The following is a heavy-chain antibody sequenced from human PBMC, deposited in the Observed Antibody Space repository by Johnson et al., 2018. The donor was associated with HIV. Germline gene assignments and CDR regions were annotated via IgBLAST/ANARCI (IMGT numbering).Heavy chain of an antibody. CDR2: ISTSGTTI. D-gene: IGHD4-17*01. CDR1: GFTFRDYY. V-gene: IGHV3-11*01. J-gene: IGHJ3*02. Sequence: QVQLVESGGGLVKPGVSLRLSCAASGFTFRDYYMSWIRQAPGKGLELVSYISTSGTTIYYADSVKGRFSISRDNTKNSLYLQINSLRVEDTAVYYCARDGLHQLIDYGDYADRVWAVGATTAFDIWGQGTLVTVSS. CDR3: ARDGLHQLIDYGDYADRVWAVGATTAFDI.